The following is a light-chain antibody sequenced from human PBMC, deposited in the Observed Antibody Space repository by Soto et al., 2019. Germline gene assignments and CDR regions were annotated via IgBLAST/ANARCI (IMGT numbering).Light chain of an antibody. Sequence: QSVLTQPPSVSGAPGQRVTISCTGSSSNIGAGYDVHWYQQLPGTAPKLLIYGNSNRPSGVPDRFSGSKSGTSASLAITGLQAEDEADYSCQSYDSSLSGSGVFGGGTQLTVL. CDR3: QSYDSSLSGSGV. CDR2: GNS. CDR1: SSNIGAGYD. J-gene: IGLJ2*01. V-gene: IGLV1-40*01.